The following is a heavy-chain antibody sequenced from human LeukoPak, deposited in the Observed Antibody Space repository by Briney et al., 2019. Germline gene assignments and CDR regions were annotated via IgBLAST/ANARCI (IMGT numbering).Heavy chain of an antibody. CDR2: ISYSGST. J-gene: IGHJ4*02. CDR1: GDSISSGDYY. CDR3: ARGDTMNRGVTQHFDY. Sequence: SQTLSLTRTVSGDSISSGDYYWTWIRQHPGKGLEWIGYISYSGSTYYNPSLRSRVTISVDSSKNQFSLNLSSVTAADTAVYYCARGDTMNRGVTQHFDYWGQGTLVTVSS. D-gene: IGHD3-10*01. V-gene: IGHV4-31*03.